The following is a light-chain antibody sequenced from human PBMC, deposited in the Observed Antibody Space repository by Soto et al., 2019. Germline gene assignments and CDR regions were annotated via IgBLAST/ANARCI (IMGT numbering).Light chain of an antibody. J-gene: IGKJ1*01. Sequence: EIVLTQSPGTVSLSPGERATLSCRASQSVSNNYLAWYQQKPGQAPRLLIYGASSRATGIPDRFSGSGSGTDFTLTISRLEPEDFAVYYCQQYGGLPRTFGQGTKVEIK. CDR1: QSVSNNY. V-gene: IGKV3-20*01. CDR3: QQYGGLPRT. CDR2: GAS.